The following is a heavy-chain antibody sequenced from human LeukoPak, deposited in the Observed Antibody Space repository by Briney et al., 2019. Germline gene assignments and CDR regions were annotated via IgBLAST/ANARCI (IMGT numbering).Heavy chain of an antibody. D-gene: IGHD3-9*01. CDR1: GFTFSSYA. CDR2: ISYDGSNK. V-gene: IGHV3-30*04. Sequence: GGSLRLSCAASGFTFSSYAMHWVRQAPGKGLEWVAVISYDGSNKYYADSVKGRFTISRDNSKNTLYLQMNSLRAEDTAVYYCAREGYDILTGYLVVGYFDYWGQGTLVTVSS. J-gene: IGHJ4*02. CDR3: AREGYDILTGYLVVGYFDY.